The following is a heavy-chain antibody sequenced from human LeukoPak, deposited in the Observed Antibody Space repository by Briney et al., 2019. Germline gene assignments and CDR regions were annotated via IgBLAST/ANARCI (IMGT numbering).Heavy chain of an antibody. CDR3: AREEGPRGVIIKGNYGMDV. CDR2: INPNSGGT. Sequence: ASVKVSCKASGYTFTGYYMHWVRQAPGQGLEWMGWINPNSGGTNYAQKFQGWVTMTRDTSISTAYMELSRLRSDDTAVYYCAREEGPRGVIIKGNYGMDVWGKGTTVTVSS. J-gene: IGHJ6*04. V-gene: IGHV1-2*04. CDR1: GYTFTGYY. D-gene: IGHD3-10*01.